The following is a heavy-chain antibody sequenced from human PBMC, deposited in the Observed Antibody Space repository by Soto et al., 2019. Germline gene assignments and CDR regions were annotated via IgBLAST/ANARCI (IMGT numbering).Heavy chain of an antibody. V-gene: IGHV3-15*07. CDR1: GFPFSNAW. J-gene: IGHJ4*01. CDR3: TTDSRTTMPEVRFDY. D-gene: IGHD3-10*01. Sequence: GGSVRLSCAASGFPFSNAWINWVRQTPGTGLQWVGRVKSKTDGGSADYAAPVKGRFAVSRDDSKNIVYLQMNSVKIEDTGVYYCTTDSRTTMPEVRFDYWGHGTLVTVS. CDR2: VKSKTDGGSA.